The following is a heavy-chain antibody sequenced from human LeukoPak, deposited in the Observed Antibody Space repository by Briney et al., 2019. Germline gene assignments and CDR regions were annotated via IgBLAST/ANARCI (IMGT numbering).Heavy chain of an antibody. J-gene: IGHJ5*02. D-gene: IGHD2-2*01. CDR3: ARDHVVVPAALESDP. CDR1: GYSISSGYY. CDR2: IYHSGST. V-gene: IGHV4-38-2*02. Sequence: SETLSLTCTVSGYSISSGYYWGWIRQPPGKGLEWIGSIYHSGSTYYNPSLKSRVTISVDTSKNQFSLKLSSVTAADTAVYYCARDHVVVPAALESDPWAREPWSPSPQ.